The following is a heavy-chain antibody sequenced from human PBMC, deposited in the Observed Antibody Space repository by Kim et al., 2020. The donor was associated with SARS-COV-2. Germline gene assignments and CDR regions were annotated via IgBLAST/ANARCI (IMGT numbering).Heavy chain of an antibody. V-gene: IGHV3-33*06. D-gene: IGHD3-10*01. J-gene: IGHJ5*02. CDR3: AKDLSDLPPSYGSGSHWFDP. CDR1: GFTFSSYA. CDR2: IRYDGSNK. Sequence: GGSLRLSCAASGFTFSSYAMHWVRQAPGKGLEWVAVIRYDGSNKYYADSVKGRFTISRDNSKNTLYLQMNSLRAEDTAVYYCAKDLSDLPPSYGSGSHWFDPWGQGTLVTVSS.